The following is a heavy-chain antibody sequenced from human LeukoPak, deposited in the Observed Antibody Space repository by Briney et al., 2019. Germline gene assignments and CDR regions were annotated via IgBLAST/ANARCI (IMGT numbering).Heavy chain of an antibody. CDR2: ISGSGGST. V-gene: IGHV3-23*01. Sequence: GGSLRLSCAASGFTFSSYAMSWVRQAPGKGLEWVSAISGSGGSTYYADSVKGRFTISRDNSKNTLYLQMNSLRAEDTAVYYCARDIVGATNLDYWGQGTLVTVSS. J-gene: IGHJ4*02. CDR3: ARDIVGATNLDY. D-gene: IGHD1-26*01. CDR1: GFTFSSYA.